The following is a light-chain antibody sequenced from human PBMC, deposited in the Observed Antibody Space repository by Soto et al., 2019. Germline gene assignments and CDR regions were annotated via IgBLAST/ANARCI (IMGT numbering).Light chain of an antibody. CDR1: EDITNY. V-gene: IGKV1-33*01. J-gene: IGKJ1*01. CDR2: DAS. CDR3: QQYNSYSPWT. Sequence: DIQMTQSPSSLSASVGDKVTITCQADEDITNYLNWYQQKPGKAPKLLIYDASNLETGVPSRFSGSGSGTEFTFTISSLQPDDFATYYCQQYNSYSPWTFGQGTKVEIK.